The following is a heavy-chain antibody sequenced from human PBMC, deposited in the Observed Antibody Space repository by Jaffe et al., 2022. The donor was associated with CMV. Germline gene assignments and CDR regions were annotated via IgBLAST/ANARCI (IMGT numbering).Heavy chain of an antibody. CDR2: IYYSGST. Sequence: QVQLQESGPGLVKPSETLSLTCTVSGGSISSYYWSWIRQPPGKGLEWIGYIYYSGSTNYNPSLKSRVTISVDTSKNQFSLKLSSVTAADTAVYYCARVGYYYGSGSLARGIWFDPWGQGTLVTVSS. V-gene: IGHV4-59*01. CDR3: ARVGYYYGSGSLARGIWFDP. J-gene: IGHJ5*02. D-gene: IGHD3-10*01. CDR1: GGSISSYY.